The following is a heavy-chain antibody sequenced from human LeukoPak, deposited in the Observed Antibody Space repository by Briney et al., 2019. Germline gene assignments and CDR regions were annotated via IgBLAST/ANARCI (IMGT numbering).Heavy chain of an antibody. CDR3: ATPLDAPGNY. V-gene: IGHV3-7*01. Sequence: GGSLRLSCAASGFTFSDYILDWVRQAPGKGLEWLANINKDARQTYYVDSEKGRFTISRDNAENSLYLQMNSLRVEDTAVYYCATPLDAPGNYWGQGSLVTVSS. CDR2: INKDARQT. J-gene: IGHJ4*02. D-gene: IGHD3-9*01. CDR1: GFTFSDYI.